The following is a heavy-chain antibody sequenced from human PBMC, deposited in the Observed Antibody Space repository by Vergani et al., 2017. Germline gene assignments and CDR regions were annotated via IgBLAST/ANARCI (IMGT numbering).Heavy chain of an antibody. CDR2: INPNSGGT. D-gene: IGHD3-9*01. CDR3: ARVRVGYYDILTGKNYYYMDV. V-gene: IGHV1-2*02. CDR1: GYTFTGYY. J-gene: IGHJ6*03. Sequence: QVQLVQSGAEVKKPGASVKVSCKASGYTFTGYYMHWVRQAPGQGLEWMGWINPNSGGTNYAQKFQGRVTMTRDTSISTAYMELSRLRSDDTAVYYCARVRVGYYDILTGKNYYYMDVWGKGTTVTVSS.